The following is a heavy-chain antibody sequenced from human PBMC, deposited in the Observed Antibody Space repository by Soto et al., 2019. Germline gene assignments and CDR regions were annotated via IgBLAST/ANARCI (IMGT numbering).Heavy chain of an antibody. CDR2: INPSNRQT. J-gene: IGHJ3*01. D-gene: IGHD3-3*01. V-gene: IGHV1-18*04. Sequence: QFHLAQSGVEVKKPGASVRVSCKASGYTFTAYGLTWVRQAPGRGLEWMGWINPSNRQTHYAYNFQGRVTLTTDTSTGTADLDLRNLGSDDTAVYYCARVHHSLVTLFRVVVTSLGAFDVWGQVTTVIVSS. CDR1: GYTFTAYG. CDR3: ARVHHSLVTLFRVVVTSLGAFDV.